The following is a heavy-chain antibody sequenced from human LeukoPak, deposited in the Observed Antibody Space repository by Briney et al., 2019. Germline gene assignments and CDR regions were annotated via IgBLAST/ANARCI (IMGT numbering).Heavy chain of an antibody. D-gene: IGHD3-10*01. V-gene: IGHV1-46*01. CDR2: FNPRGGST. Sequence: ASVKVSCKASGYTFTSHYMHWVRQAPGQGLEWMGLFNPRGGSTSYAQKFQGRVFMTGDTSTGTVYMELSSLMSDDAAVYYCARDEVAGTYYFDYWGQGTLVTVS. J-gene: IGHJ4*02. CDR3: ARDEVAGTYYFDY. CDR1: GYTFTSHY.